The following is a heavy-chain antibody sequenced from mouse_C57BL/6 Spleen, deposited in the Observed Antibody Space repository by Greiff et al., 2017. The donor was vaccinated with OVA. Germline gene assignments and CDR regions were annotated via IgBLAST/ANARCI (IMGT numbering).Heavy chain of an antibody. Sequence: VKLVESGPELVKPGASVKISCKASGYAFSSSWMNWVKQRPGKGLEWIGRIYPGDGDTNYNGKFKGKATLTADKSSSTAYMQLSSLTSEDSAVYFCAGGDYSYYYAMDYWGQGTSVTVSS. CDR1: GYAFSSSW. CDR2: IYPGDGDT. V-gene: IGHV1-82*01. J-gene: IGHJ4*01. D-gene: IGHD1-1*01. CDR3: AGGDYSYYYAMDY.